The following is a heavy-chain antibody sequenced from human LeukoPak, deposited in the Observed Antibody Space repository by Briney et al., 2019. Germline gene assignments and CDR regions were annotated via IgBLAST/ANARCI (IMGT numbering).Heavy chain of an antibody. CDR1: GDSVSSNSAA. D-gene: IGHD2/OR15-2a*01. CDR2: TYYRSKWYN. CDR3: ARGGISGTPFDY. Sequence: SQTLSLTCAISGDSVSSNSAAWSWVRQSPSRGLEWLGRTYYRSKWYNEYAVSVQSRMTINPDTSKNQFSLQLSSVTPEDTAVYYCARGGISGTPFDYWGQGTLVTVSS. V-gene: IGHV6-1*01. J-gene: IGHJ4*02.